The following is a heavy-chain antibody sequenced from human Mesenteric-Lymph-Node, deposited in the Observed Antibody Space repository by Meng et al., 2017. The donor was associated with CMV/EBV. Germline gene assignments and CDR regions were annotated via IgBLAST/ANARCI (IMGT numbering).Heavy chain of an antibody. J-gene: IGHJ4*01. CDR2: LRWNGDNI. V-gene: IGHV3-9*01. CDR1: GFTFDDYS. CDR3: AKGCGGDCPFFDY. Sequence: GGSLRLSCAASGFTFDDYSMHWVRQVPGKGLEWVAGLRWNGDNIGYADSVKGRFTISRDNAKNSLYLQMNSLRAEDTALYYCAKGCGGDCPFFDYWGQGTLVTVSS. D-gene: IGHD2-21*01.